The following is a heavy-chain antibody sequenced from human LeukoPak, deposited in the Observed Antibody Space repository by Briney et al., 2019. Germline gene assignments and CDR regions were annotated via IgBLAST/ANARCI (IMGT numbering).Heavy chain of an antibody. CDR2: LRFDGGDQ. D-gene: IGHD3-10*01. J-gene: IGHJ4*02. CDR3: AKSVPAIRGEIDY. V-gene: IGHV3-30*02. CDR1: GFTLSQYG. Sequence: GGSLRLSCVASGFTLSQYGMHWVRQAPGKGLEWVAFLRFDGGDQSYADSVKGRFTTSRDNSKNTLYLQMNSLRAEDTAVYYCAKSVPAIRGEIDYWGQGTLVTVSS.